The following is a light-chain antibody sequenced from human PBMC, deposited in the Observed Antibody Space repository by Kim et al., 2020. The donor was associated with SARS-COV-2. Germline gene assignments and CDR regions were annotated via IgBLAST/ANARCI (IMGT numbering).Light chain of an antibody. Sequence: QAVTISCTGTSANISGDNYVHWYQQHPGKAPKLIIYDDSNRPSGVSDRFSGSKSGNTASLTISGLQAEDEADYYCRSYESSSTHWVFGGGTQLTVL. J-gene: IGLJ3*02. CDR2: DDS. V-gene: IGLV2-14*04. CDR1: SANISGDNY. CDR3: RSYESSSTHWV.